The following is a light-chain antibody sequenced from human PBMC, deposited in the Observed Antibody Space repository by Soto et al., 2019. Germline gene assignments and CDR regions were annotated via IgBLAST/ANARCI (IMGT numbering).Light chain of an antibody. J-gene: IGKJ1*01. V-gene: IGKV1-39*01. CDR2: IAS. CDR1: QSITNY. CDR3: QQTYSLPRT. Sequence: DIQMTQSPSSLSASVGDRVTITCRASQSITNYLNWYQQKPGRAPKLLIYIASSLQSGVPSRFSDSGSGTDFTVTISSLQTEHFATYYCQQTYSLPRTFGQGTKVDVK.